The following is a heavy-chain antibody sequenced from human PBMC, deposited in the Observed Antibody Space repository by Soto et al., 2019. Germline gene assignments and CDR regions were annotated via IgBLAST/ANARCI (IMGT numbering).Heavy chain of an antibody. CDR1: GGSISSYY. Sequence: QVQLQESGPGLVKPSETLSPTCTVSGGSISSYYWGWIRQPPGKGLEWIGYIYYSGSTNYNPSLKSRVTISVDTSKNQFSLKLSSVTAADTAVYYCARVWGGAFDIWGQGTMVTVSS. V-gene: IGHV4-59*01. J-gene: IGHJ3*02. D-gene: IGHD3-10*01. CDR2: IYYSGST. CDR3: ARVWGGAFDI.